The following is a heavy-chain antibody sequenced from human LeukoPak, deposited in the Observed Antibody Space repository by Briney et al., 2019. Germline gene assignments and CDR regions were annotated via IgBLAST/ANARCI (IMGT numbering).Heavy chain of an antibody. J-gene: IGHJ4*02. CDR3: ARDLKCGGDCYSDY. CDR1: GYTFTSNY. D-gene: IGHD2-21*02. CDR2: ISPSGGST. V-gene: IGHV1-46*01. Sequence: ASVKVSCKAFGYTFTSNYMHWVRQAPGQGPEWMGVISPSGGSTTYAQKFRGRVTMTRDMSTSTVYMELSSLRSEDTAVYYCARDLKCGGDCYSDYWGQGTLVTVSS.